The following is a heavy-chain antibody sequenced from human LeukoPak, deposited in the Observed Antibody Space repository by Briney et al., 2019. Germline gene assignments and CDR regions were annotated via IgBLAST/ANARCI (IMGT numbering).Heavy chain of an antibody. Sequence: SETLSLTCTVSGGSISSSSYYWSWIRQPPGKGLEWIGEINHSGSTNYNPSLKSRVTISVDTSKNQFSLKLSSVTAADTAVYYCARGRTRTYYYDSSGYPYNWFDPWGQGTLVTVSS. CDR3: ARGRTRTYYYDSSGYPYNWFDP. CDR1: GGSISSSSYY. CDR2: INHSGST. J-gene: IGHJ5*02. V-gene: IGHV4-39*07. D-gene: IGHD3-22*01.